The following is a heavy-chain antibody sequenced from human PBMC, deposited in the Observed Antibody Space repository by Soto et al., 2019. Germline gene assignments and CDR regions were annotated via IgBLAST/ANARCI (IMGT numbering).Heavy chain of an antibody. Sequence: SEKLLLTCAVYGGSFRGYYRSWFRQPPGKGLEWIGEINHSGSTNYNPSLKSRVTISVDTSKNQFSLKLSSVTAADPAVYFCACIAAADPDRFDPWGQGTPVPGSA. J-gene: IGHJ5*01. D-gene: IGHD6-13*01. CDR2: INHSGST. CDR3: ACIAAADPDRFDP. CDR1: GGSFRGYY. V-gene: IGHV4-34*01.